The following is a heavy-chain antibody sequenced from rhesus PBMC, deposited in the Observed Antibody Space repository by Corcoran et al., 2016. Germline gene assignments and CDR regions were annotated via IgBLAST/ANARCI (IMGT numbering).Heavy chain of an antibody. CDR1: GFTFSSYG. CDR3: ARESEYCTGSGCYGGLDS. CDR2: ISNGGGRT. Sequence: VQPGGSLKLSCAASGFTFSSYGMSWVRQAPGKGLEWVSRISNGGGRTWYADSVKGRLTISRENAKNTLYFQMNSLRAEDTAVYYCARESEYCTGSGCYGGLDSWGQGVVVTVSS. D-gene: IGHD2-21*01. V-gene: IGHV3-59*02. J-gene: IGHJ6*01.